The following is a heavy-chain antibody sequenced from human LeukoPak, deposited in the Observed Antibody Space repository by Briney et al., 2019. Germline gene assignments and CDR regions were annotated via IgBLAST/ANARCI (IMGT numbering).Heavy chain of an antibody. D-gene: IGHD3-22*01. J-gene: IGHJ4*01. CDR2: ISSSGSTI. Sequence: GGSLRLSCAASGFTFSDYYMSWIRQAPGKGLEWVSYISSSGSTIYYADSVKGRFTISRDNGKNSLYLQMNSLRAEDTAVYYCARDNYDSSGYYLGWGQGTLVTVSS. CDR1: GFTFSDYY. V-gene: IGHV3-11*04. CDR3: ARDNYDSSGYYLG.